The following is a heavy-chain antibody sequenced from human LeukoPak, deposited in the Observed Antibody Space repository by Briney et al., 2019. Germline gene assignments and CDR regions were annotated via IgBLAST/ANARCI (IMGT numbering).Heavy chain of an antibody. CDR1: GFTFSSYA. CDR3: TTDTWYSAGH. J-gene: IGHJ4*02. D-gene: IGHD2-15*01. Sequence: QSGGSLRLSCAASGFTFSSYAMHWVRQAPGKGLEWVAVISYDGSNKYYADSVKGRFTISRDNSKNSLFLQMNSLRAEDTAIYYCTTDTWYSAGHWGQGTLVTVSS. CDR2: ISYDGSNK. V-gene: IGHV3-30-3*01.